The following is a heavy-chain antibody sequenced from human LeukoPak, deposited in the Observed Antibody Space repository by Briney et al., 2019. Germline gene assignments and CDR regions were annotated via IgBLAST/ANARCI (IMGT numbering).Heavy chain of an antibody. J-gene: IGHJ5*02. V-gene: IGHV1-2*02. Sequence: VASVKVSCKASGGTFSSYAISWVRQAPGQGHEWMGWLNPNSGATDYAQKFQGRVTMTRDTSINTAYMELGGLTSDDTAVYYCARASDSSGYFNWLDPWGQGTLVTVSS. CDR1: GGTFSSYA. CDR2: LNPNSGAT. D-gene: IGHD3-22*01. CDR3: ARASDSSGYFNWLDP.